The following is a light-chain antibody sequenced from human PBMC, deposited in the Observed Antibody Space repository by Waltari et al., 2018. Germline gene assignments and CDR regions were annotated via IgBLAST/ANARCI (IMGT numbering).Light chain of an antibody. CDR3: LQRNNWPPT. CDR2: NAI. J-gene: IGKJ4*02. Sequence: EIILTQSPATLSLSPGDRATLSCRASQSAGNSLSWYQQKPGQAPRLPIYNAITRATGTPARFRGSGSGTDFTLTIGSLEPEDSAVYSCLQRNNWPPTFGGGTTVEIK. CDR1: QSAGNS. V-gene: IGKV3-11*01.